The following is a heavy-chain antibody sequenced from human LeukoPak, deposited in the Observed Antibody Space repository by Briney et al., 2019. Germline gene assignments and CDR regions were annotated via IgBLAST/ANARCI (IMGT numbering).Heavy chain of an antibody. D-gene: IGHD2-2*01. J-gene: IGHJ4*02. CDR2: LSGSGYNT. Sequence: GGSLRLSCAASGFTFSSYALSWVRQAPGKGLEWVSSLSGSGYNTYYADSVKGRFTISRDNSKNTVYLQMNSLRAEDTAVYYCGKDPFGTRYFDHWGQGHLVSVSS. CDR1: GFTFSSYA. V-gene: IGHV3-23*01. CDR3: GKDPFGTRYFDH.